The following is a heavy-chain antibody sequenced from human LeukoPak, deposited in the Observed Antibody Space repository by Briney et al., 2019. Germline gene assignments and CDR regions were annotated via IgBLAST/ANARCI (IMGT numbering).Heavy chain of an antibody. Sequence: SETLSLTCAVYGGSLRGYYWTWIRQPPGKGLEWIGEIDHSGSTNYNPSLKSRVTISVDTSNNQFSLKLSSVTAADTAVYFCARYGGGSYWYFNLWGRGTLVTVSS. J-gene: IGHJ2*01. CDR3: ARYGGGSYWYFNL. V-gene: IGHV4-34*01. D-gene: IGHD2-15*01. CDR2: IDHSGST. CDR1: GGSLRGYY.